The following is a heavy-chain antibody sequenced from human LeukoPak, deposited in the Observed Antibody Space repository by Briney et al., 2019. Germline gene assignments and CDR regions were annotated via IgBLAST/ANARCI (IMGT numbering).Heavy chain of an antibody. V-gene: IGHV7-4-1*02. D-gene: IGHD2-15*01. CDR1: EYTFTSYA. CDR2: INTNTGNP. J-gene: IGHJ4*02. CDR3: ARAGYCSAAGCRLWAY. Sequence: ASVKVSCKASEYTFTSYAMNWVRQAPGQGLEWMGWINTNTGNPTYAQGFTGRFVFSLDTSVSTAYLQISSLKPEDTAVYYCARAGYCSAAGCRLWAYWGQGTLVTVSS.